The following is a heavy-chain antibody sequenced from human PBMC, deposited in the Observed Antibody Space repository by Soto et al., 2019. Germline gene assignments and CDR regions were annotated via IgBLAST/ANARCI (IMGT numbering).Heavy chain of an antibody. V-gene: IGHV3-64D*06. CDR2: ISSNGGST. J-gene: IGHJ4*02. CDR3: VKEGQWLVRFFW. D-gene: IGHD6-19*01. Sequence: PGGSLRLSCSASGFTFSSYAMHWVRQAPGKGREYVSAISSNGGSTYYADSVKGRFTIPRDNSKNTLYLQMSSLRAEDTAVYYCVKEGQWLVRFFWWGQGTLVTVSS. CDR1: GFTFSSYA.